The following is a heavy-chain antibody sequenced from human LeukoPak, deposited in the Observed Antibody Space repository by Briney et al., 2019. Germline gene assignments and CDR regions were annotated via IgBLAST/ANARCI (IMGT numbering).Heavy chain of an antibody. J-gene: IGHJ4*02. CDR1: GFTFSDYS. CDR2: ISSSTSSI. Sequence: GGSLRLSCAASGFTFSDYSMNWVRQAPGKGLEWVSSISSSTSSIYYADSVKGRFTISRDNAKNSLYLQMNSLRTEDTAVYYCARGGRGNGTAPFDYWGQGTLVTVSS. CDR3: ARGGRGNGTAPFDY. D-gene: IGHD2-15*01. V-gene: IGHV3-21*01.